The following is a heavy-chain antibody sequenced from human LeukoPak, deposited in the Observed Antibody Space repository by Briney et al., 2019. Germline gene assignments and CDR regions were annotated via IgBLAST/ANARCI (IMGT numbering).Heavy chain of an antibody. Sequence: SETLSLTCAVYGGSFGGYYWSWIRQPPGKGLEWIGEINHSGSTNYNPSLKSRVTISVDTSKNQFSLKLSSVTAADTAVYYCARHRVGANYFDYWGQGTLVTVSS. CDR3: ARHRVGANYFDY. CDR2: INHSGST. D-gene: IGHD1-26*01. J-gene: IGHJ4*02. CDR1: GGSFGGYY. V-gene: IGHV4-34*01.